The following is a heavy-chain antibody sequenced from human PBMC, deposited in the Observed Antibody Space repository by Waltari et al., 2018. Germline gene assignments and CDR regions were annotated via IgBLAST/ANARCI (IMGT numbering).Heavy chain of an antibody. CDR1: GYTFTNYW. CDR2: IYPTDSDT. D-gene: IGHD5-18*01. CDR3: ARLHEGYSYGYQDY. J-gene: IGHJ4*02. V-gene: IGHV5-51*01. Sequence: EVQLVQSGAEVKKPGEYLKISCKASGYTFTNYWIAWVRQMPEKGLEYRGSIYPTDSDTRYSPSFQGQVTISVDKSSSTAYLQWSSLKASDTAMYYCARLHEGYSYGYQDYWGQGTLVTVSS.